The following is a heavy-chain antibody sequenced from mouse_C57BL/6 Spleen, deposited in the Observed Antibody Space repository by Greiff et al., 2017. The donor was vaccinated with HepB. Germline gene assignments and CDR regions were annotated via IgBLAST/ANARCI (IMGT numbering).Heavy chain of an antibody. V-gene: IGHV10-1*01. D-gene: IGHD1-1*01. CDR2: IRSKSNNYAT. J-gene: IGHJ1*03. CDR3: VSNYYGSSYEDWYFDV. CDR1: GFSFNTYA. Sequence: EVKLMESGGGLVQPKGSLKLSCAASGFSFNTYAMNWVRQAPGKGLEWVARIRSKSNNYATYYADSVKDRFTISRDDSESMLYLQMNNLKTEDTAMYYCVSNYYGSSYEDWYFDVWGTGTTVTVSS.